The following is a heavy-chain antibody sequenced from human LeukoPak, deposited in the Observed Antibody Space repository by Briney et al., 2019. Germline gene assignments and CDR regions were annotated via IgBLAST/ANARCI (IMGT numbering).Heavy chain of an antibody. Sequence: ASVKVSCKASGGTFSSYAISWVRHAPGQGLEWMGRIIPILGIANYAQKFQGRVTITADKSTSTAYMELSSLRSEATAVYYCASFRIAPDSWAFHIWGQGTMVTVSS. D-gene: IGHD6-13*01. CDR2: IIPILGIA. CDR3: ASFRIAPDSWAFHI. V-gene: IGHV1-69*04. CDR1: GGTFSSYA. J-gene: IGHJ3*02.